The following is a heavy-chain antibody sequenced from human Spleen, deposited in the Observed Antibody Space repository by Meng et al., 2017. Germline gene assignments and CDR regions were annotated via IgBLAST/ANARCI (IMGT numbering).Heavy chain of an antibody. J-gene: IGHJ4*02. CDR3: ARGPTTMAHDFDY. D-gene: IGHD4-11*01. CDR2: INHSGST. V-gene: IGHV4-34*01. Sequence: QEPGPGLVKPSGTLSLPCAVSCGSFSDYYWSWIRQPPGKGLEWIGEINHSGSTNYNPSLESRATISVDTSQNNLSLKLSSVTAADSAVYYCARGPTTMAHDFDYWGQGTLVTVSS. CDR1: CGSFSDYY.